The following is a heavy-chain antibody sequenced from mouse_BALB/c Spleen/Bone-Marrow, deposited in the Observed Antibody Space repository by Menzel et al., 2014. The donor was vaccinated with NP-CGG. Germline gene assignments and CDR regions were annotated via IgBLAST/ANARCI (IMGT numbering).Heavy chain of an antibody. D-gene: IGHD2-14*01. CDR1: GFNIKDYY. V-gene: IGHV14-4*02. CDR3: TLYRFPPPWFAY. J-gene: IGHJ3*01. CDR2: IDPENGDT. Sequence: EVKLMEPGAELVRSGASVELSCTASGFNIKDYYMHWVKQRPEQGLEWIGWIDPENGDTEYAPKFQGKATMTADTSSNTAYLQLSSLTSEDTAVYYCTLYRFPPPWFAYRGQGTLVPVSA.